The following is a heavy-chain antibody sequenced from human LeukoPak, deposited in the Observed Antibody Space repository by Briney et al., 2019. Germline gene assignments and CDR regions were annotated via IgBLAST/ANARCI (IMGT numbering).Heavy chain of an antibody. CDR1: GXPFSSYA. V-gene: IGHV3-64D*09. Sequence: GGSLRLSCSASGXPFSSYAMHWVRQAPGKGLEYVSAISDSGGSTYYADSVKGRFTISRDNSKNTLYLQMSSLGAEDTAVYFCVRGYSFGPYGMDVWGQRTTVTVSS. J-gene: IGHJ6*02. D-gene: IGHD2-15*01. CDR3: VRGYSFGPYGMDV. CDR2: ISDSGGST.